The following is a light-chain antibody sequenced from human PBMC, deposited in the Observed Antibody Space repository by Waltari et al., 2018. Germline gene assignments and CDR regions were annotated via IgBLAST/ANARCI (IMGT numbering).Light chain of an antibody. Sequence: EIVLTQSPGTLSLSLGERATVSCRASQSVSRALAWYQQKPGQAPRLLIYGASTRATGRPDRFSGSGSGTDFSLTISRLEPDDFAVYYCQHYLRLPVTFGQGTTVEI. CDR1: QSVSRA. CDR2: GAS. CDR3: QHYLRLPVT. V-gene: IGKV3-20*01. J-gene: IGKJ1*01.